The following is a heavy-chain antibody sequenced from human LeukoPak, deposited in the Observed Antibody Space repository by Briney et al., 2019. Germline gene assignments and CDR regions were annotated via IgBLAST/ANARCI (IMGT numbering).Heavy chain of an antibody. Sequence: SETLSLTCTVSGVSISSYYWSWVRQPPGKGLEWMGCIYYSGSNNYNPSLKTGVTISVDTSKNQFSWKWSSGTAAKKAGYYCAQATPDCYSTSCYAFDAFDVWGQGTMVTVSS. CDR1: GVSISSYY. V-gene: IGHV4-59*12. CDR2: IYYSGSN. J-gene: IGHJ3*01. CDR3: AQATPDCYSTSCYAFDAFDV. D-gene: IGHD2-2*01.